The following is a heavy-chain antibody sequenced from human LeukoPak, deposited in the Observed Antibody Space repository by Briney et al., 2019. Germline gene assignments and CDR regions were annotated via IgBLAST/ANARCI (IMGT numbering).Heavy chain of an antibody. CDR2: INPNSGGT. D-gene: IGHD5-24*01. J-gene: IGHJ4*02. CDR1: GYTFTDYY. Sequence: ASVKFSCNASGYTFTDYYLHWVRQAPGQGLEWMGWINPNSGGTNYAQTFQGRVTMTRDTSITTAYLELSRLRSDDTAVYYCARIGYNHYFDYWGQGTLVTVSS. CDR3: ARIGYNHYFDY. V-gene: IGHV1-2*02.